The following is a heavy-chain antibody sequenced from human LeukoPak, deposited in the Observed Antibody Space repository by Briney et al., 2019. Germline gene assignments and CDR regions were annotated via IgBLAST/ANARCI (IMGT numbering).Heavy chain of an antibody. CDR3: ARSCYEWSFEQ. CDR2: ISSRGDTI. V-gene: IGHV3-11*01. J-gene: IGHJ4*02. Sequence: GGSLRLSCTACGFSFSDRFMGGLRQARGKGVEWGSYISSRGDTIHYIDGVKGGFSISRDNTKRSLYLQMSRLRGDDTAVYYCARSCYEWSFEQWGQGTLVSVSS. CDR1: GFSFSDRF. D-gene: IGHD2-2*01.